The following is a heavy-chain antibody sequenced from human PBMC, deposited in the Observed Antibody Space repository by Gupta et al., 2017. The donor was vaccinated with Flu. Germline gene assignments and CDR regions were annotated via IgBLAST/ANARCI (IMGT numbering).Heavy chain of an antibody. Sequence: QVQLQESGPGLVKPSQTLSLTCTVSGGSISSGSYYWSWIRQPAGKGLEWIGRIYTSGSTNYNPSLKSRVTISVDTSKNQFSLKLSSVTAAYTAVYYCARGLYSYDSSGYSSGAFEIWGQGTM. D-gene: IGHD3-22*01. CDR1: GGSISSGSYY. CDR2: IYTSGST. J-gene: IGHJ3*02. CDR3: ARGLYSYDSSGYSSGAFEI. V-gene: IGHV4-61*02.